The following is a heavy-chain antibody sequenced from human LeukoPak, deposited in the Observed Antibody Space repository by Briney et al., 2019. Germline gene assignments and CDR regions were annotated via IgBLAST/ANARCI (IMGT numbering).Heavy chain of an antibody. CDR2: IDTTGGI. D-gene: IGHD3-22*01. CDR3: TSSYFETSHYTHYHFDY. Sequence: GGTLRLSCAASGFTFSRRDMNWVRQAPGKGLEWVSTIDTTGGIHYADSVRGRFTISRDDSKNTVFLQMNSLRADDTAIYYCTSSYFETSHYTHYHFDYWGRGTLVTVSP. CDR1: GFTFSRRD. V-gene: IGHV3-23*01. J-gene: IGHJ4*02.